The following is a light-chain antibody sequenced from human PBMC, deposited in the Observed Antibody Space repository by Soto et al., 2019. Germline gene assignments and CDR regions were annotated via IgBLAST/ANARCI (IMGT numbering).Light chain of an antibody. CDR1: HSVSPF. CDR3: QQRGDSPPMT. Sequence: EIVFTQSPATVSLSPGERARLSCRASHSVSPFFAWFQQKPGQPPRLLIYNASNRTTAIPATFSGSGSGTKFTLTISSLEPEDFAVYYCQQRGDSPPMTFGHGTRMEIK. CDR2: NAS. V-gene: IGKV3-11*01. J-gene: IGKJ5*01.